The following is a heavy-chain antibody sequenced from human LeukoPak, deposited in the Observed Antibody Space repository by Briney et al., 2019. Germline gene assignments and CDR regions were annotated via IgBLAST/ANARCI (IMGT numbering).Heavy chain of an antibody. V-gene: IGHV3-30-3*01. CDR3: ARDFGDNYDYYYYGMDV. D-gene: IGHD3-16*01. J-gene: IGHJ6*02. Sequence: PGGSLRLSCAASGFTFSSYAMHWVRQAPGKGLEWVAVISYDGSNKYYADSVKGRFTISRDNSKNTLYLQMNSLRAEDTAVYYSARDFGDNYDYYYYGMDVWGQGTTVTVSS. CDR2: ISYDGSNK. CDR1: GFTFSSYA.